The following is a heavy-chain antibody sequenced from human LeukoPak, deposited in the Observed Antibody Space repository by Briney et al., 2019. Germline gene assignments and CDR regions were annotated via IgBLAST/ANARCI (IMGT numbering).Heavy chain of an antibody. CDR2: INHSGST. J-gene: IGHJ4*02. Sequence: PSETLSLTCAVYGGSFSGYYWSWIRQPPGKGREWIGEINHSGSTNYNPSLKSRVTISVDTSKNQFSLKLSSVTAADTAVYYCARGRGSSWYFPFDYWGQGTLVTVSS. CDR1: GGSFSGYY. D-gene: IGHD6-13*01. CDR3: ARGRGSSWYFPFDY. V-gene: IGHV4-34*01.